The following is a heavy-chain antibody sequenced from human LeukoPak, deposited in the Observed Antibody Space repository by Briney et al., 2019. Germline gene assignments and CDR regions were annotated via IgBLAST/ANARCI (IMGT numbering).Heavy chain of an antibody. D-gene: IGHD3-16*01. CDR2: IYYSGST. Sequence: SETLSLTCTVSGYSISSGYYWGWMRQPPGKGLEWIGSIYYSGSTYYNPSLNSRVTTSVDTSKNQFSLNLSSVTAADTAVYYCARLITAFQAFDSWGQGTLVTVSS. CDR3: ARLITAFQAFDS. V-gene: IGHV4-38-2*02. CDR1: GYSISSGYY. J-gene: IGHJ4*02.